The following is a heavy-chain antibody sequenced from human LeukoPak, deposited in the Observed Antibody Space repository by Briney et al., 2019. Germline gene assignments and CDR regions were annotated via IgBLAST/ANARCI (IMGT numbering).Heavy chain of an antibody. CDR1: GFTFSSYA. V-gene: IGHV3-23*01. J-gene: IGHJ4*02. D-gene: IGHD3-10*01. CDR3: ARGGVDYYGSGTYYLMYYFDY. Sequence: GGSLRLSCAASGFTFSSYAMSWVRQAPGKGVEWVSAISGSGGATYYADSVKGRFTISRDDPHNTLYLQMNSLRAEDTAVYFCARGGVDYYGSGTYYLMYYFDYWGQGALVTVSS. CDR2: ISGSGGAT.